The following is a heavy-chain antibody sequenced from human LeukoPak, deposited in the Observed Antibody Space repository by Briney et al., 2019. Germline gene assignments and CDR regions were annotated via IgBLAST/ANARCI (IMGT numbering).Heavy chain of an antibody. J-gene: IGHJ4*02. CDR3: AKDKGDIVVVEVAVMFDPYFDY. Sequence: GGSLRLSCAASGFTFSSHAMNWVRQVPGKGLEWVSAVSGSGGYTYYADSVEGRFTISRDNSKNTLYLQLNSLRAEDTAVYYCAKDKGDIVVVEVAVMFDPYFDYWGQGVLVTVSS. CDR2: VSGSGGYT. CDR1: GFTFSSHA. D-gene: IGHD2-15*01. V-gene: IGHV3-23*01.